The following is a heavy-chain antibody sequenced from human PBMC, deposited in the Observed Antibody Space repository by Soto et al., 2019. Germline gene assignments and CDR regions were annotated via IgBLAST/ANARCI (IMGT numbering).Heavy chain of an antibody. CDR2: TNEGSGNR. Sequence: ASVKVSCKATRYSFKNYAVHWVRQPPGQRVEWVGFTNEGSGNRRFSWAFQGRIFITRDTYARTVHLDLGRRTSRHTPIYYCARDDRSVSGVVTLDHWDRGTLVTVSS. CDR1: RYSFKNYA. CDR3: ARDDRSVSGVVTLDH. D-gene: IGHD3-3*01. J-gene: IGHJ4*02. V-gene: IGHV1-3*01.